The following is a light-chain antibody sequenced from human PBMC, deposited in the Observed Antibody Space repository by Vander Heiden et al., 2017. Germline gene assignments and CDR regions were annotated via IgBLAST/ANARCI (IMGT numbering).Light chain of an antibody. CDR2: EVS. J-gene: IGLJ1*01. CDR1: SSDGGSYNL. Sequence: QSALTQPASVFGSPGQPITISCTGTSSDGGSYNLGSWYQQHRGKAPKLMIYEVSERPSGVSNRFSGSKSGNTASLTISGLQAEDEADYYCCSYAGSSFYVFGTGTKVTVL. V-gene: IGLV2-23*02. CDR3: CSYAGSSFYV.